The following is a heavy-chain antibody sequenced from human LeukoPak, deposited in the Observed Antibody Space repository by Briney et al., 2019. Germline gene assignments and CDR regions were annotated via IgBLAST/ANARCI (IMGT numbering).Heavy chain of an antibody. V-gene: IGHV4-59*01. J-gene: IGHJ3*02. D-gene: IGHD3-22*01. CDR2: TYYSGST. CDR3: ARQKRLYYYDSSGYYGDAFDI. Sequence: SETLSLTCTVSGGSISSYYWSWIRQPPGKGLEWIGYTYYSGSTNYNPSLKSRVTISVDTSKNQFSLKLSSVTAADTAVYYCARQKRLYYYDSSGYYGDAFDIWGQGTMVTVSS. CDR1: GGSISSYY.